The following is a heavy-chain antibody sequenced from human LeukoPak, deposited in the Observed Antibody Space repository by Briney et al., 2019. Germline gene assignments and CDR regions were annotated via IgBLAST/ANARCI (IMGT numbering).Heavy chain of an antibody. CDR3: ARGRGARRVYFDY. Sequence: SETLSLTCAVYGGSFSGYYWSWIRQPPGKGLEWIGEINHSGSTNYNPSLKSRVTISVDTSKNQFSLKLSSVTAADTAVYYCARGRGARRVYFDYWGQGTLVTISS. J-gene: IGHJ4*02. CDR2: INHSGST. V-gene: IGHV4-34*01. CDR1: GGSFSGYY. D-gene: IGHD3-10*01.